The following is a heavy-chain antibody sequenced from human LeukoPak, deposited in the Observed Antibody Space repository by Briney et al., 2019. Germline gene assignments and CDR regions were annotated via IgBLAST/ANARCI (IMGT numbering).Heavy chain of an antibody. CDR1: GGPISRGDYY. J-gene: IGHJ6*03. CDR2: MSYTGTT. Sequence: SQTLSLTCSVSGGPISRGDYYWSWVRQHPGEGLEWIGYMSYTGTTGRNPSLKSRVTISRDTSKNRLSLKVTSVTAADTAVYYCARTYNLHGGFYMDVWGNGTTVTVSS. V-gene: IGHV4-31*03. D-gene: IGHD1-1*01. CDR3: ARTYNLHGGFYMDV.